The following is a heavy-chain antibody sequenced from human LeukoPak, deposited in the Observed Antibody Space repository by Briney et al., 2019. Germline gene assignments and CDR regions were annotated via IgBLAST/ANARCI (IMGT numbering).Heavy chain of an antibody. CDR2: ISGSGGST. CDR1: GFTFSSYA. CDR3: AKVRILFFRWFDP. V-gene: IGHV3-23*01. D-gene: IGHD2/OR15-2a*01. J-gene: IGHJ5*02. Sequence: GGSLRLSCAASGFTFSSYAMSWVRQAPGKGVEGVSAISGSGGSTYYADSVKGRFTISRDNSKNTLYLQMNSLRAEDTAVYYCAKVRILFFRWFDPWGQGTLVTVSS.